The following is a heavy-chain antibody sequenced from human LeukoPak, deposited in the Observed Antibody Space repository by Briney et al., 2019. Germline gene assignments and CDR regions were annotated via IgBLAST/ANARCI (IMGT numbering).Heavy chain of an antibody. CDR2: IKSKYNGGTT. Sequence: NPGGPLRLSCEASGFIFSNAWMSWVRQAPGKGLEWVGRIKSKYNGGTTDYGAPVKGRFTISRDDSKNTVYLQMNSLNTDDTAVYHCATDLWGYLPPDWGQGTVVTVSS. CDR1: GFIFSNAW. D-gene: IGHD2-21*01. CDR3: ATDLWGYLPPD. V-gene: IGHV3-15*01. J-gene: IGHJ3*01.